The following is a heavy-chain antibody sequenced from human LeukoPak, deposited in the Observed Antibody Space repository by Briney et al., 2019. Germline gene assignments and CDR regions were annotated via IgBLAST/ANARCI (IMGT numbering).Heavy chain of an antibody. CDR3: ARYGSHWNFDY. D-gene: IGHD4-23*01. Sequence: SESLSLTCTVSGGSVSSGSYYWSWIRQPPGKGLEWIGYIYYSGTTNYNPSLKSRVTISVDTSKNQFSLKLSSVTAADTAVYYCARYGSHWNFDYWGQGAMVTVSS. CDR1: GGSVSSGSYY. V-gene: IGHV4-61*01. J-gene: IGHJ4*02. CDR2: IYYSGTT.